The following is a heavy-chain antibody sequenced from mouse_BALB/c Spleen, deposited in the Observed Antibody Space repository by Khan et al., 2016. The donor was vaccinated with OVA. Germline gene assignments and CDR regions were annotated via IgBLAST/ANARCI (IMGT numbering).Heavy chain of an antibody. V-gene: IGHV2-6-4*01. CDR1: GFSLSRYN. D-gene: IGHD2-14*01. Sequence: QMQLEESGPGLVAPSQTLSNTCTVSGFSLSRYNIHWVRQPPGGGLEWLGMIWGGGHTDYNSTLKSRLSISKDNSKRQVFLKMNSLQTDDTAMYYCARAYYRYDGYYAMDYWGQGTSVTVSS. J-gene: IGHJ4*01. CDR2: IWGGGHT. CDR3: ARAYYRYDGYYAMDY.